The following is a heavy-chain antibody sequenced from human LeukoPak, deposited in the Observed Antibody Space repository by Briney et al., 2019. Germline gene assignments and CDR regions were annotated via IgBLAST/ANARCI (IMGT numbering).Heavy chain of an antibody. CDR2: IIPIFGTA. CDR1: GGTFSSYA. CDR3: ARVRSSSWYPNNPDY. V-gene: IGHV1-69*05. Sequence: GSSVKVSCKASGGTFSSYAISWVRQAPGQGLEWMGGIIPIFGTANYAQKFQGRVTMTRNTSISTAYMELSSLRSEDTAVYYCARVRSSSWYPNNPDYWGQGTLVTVSS. D-gene: IGHD6-13*01. J-gene: IGHJ4*02.